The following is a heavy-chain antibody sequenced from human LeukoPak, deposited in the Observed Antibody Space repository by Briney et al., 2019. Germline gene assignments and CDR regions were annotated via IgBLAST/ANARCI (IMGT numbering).Heavy chain of an antibody. CDR2: IYNSGST. J-gene: IGHJ4*02. CDR3: AQDTTTGDLNW. V-gene: IGHV4-38-2*02. D-gene: IGHD1-1*01. CDR1: GYSISSGYL. Sequence: SDTLSLTCTVSGYSISSGYLWGWLRQPPGKGLEWIGSIYNSGSTYYNPSLKSRVTISIDTSKNQFSLTLSSVTAADTAVYYCAQDTTTGDLNWWGQGTLVTVSS.